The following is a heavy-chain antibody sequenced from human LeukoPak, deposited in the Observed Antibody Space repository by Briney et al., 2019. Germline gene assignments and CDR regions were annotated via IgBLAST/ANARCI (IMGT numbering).Heavy chain of an antibody. Sequence: SETLCLTGTVSGGSISGYFWTWIRQPAGKELDWIGRVYTSGTTYYNPSLESRVTISLDTFNNQFSLRVTSVTAADTAIYYCARGTEKTRISGYYSFDHWGRGLLVTVSS. CDR2: VYTSGTT. V-gene: IGHV4-4*07. CDR3: ARGTEKTRISGYYSFDH. D-gene: IGHD5-12*01. J-gene: IGHJ4*02. CDR1: GGSISGYF.